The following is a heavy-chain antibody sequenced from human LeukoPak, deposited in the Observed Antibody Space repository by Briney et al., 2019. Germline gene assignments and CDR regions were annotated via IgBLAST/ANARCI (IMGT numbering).Heavy chain of an antibody. Sequence: GASVKVSCKVSGYTLTELSMHWVRQAPGKGLEWMGGFDPEDGETIYAQKFQGRVTMTEDTSTDTAYMELSSLRSEDTAVYYCARDLGAGPTTYYYYYMDVWGKGTTVTVSS. CDR3: ARDLGAGPTTYYYYYMDV. D-gene: IGHD1/OR15-1a*01. V-gene: IGHV1-24*01. J-gene: IGHJ6*03. CDR1: GYTLTELS. CDR2: FDPEDGET.